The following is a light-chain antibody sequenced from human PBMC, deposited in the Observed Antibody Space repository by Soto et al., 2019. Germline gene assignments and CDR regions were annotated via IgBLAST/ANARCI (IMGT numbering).Light chain of an antibody. J-gene: IGLJ3*02. CDR1: SSDVGGY. CDR2: EVT. Sequence: QSALTQPPSASGSPGQSVTISCTGTSSDVGGYVSWYQQHPDKAPKLMIYEVTKWPSGVPDRFSGSKSGNTASLTVSGLQAADEADYYCSSYAGTWVFGGGTKVTVL. V-gene: IGLV2-8*01. CDR3: SSYAGTWV.